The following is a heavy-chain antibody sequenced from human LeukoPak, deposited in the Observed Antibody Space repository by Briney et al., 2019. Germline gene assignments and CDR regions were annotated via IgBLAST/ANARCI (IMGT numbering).Heavy chain of an antibody. D-gene: IGHD6-6*01. CDR1: GFTFSSYA. J-gene: IGHJ6*04. V-gene: IGHV3-23*01. Sequence: PGGSLRLSCAASGFTFSSYAMSWARHAPGKGLEGVSAISGSGGSTYYADSVKGRFTISRDNSKNTLYLQMNSPRAEDTAVYYCAKRTSGYSSSMDVWGKGTTVTVSS. CDR2: ISGSGGST. CDR3: AKRTSGYSSSMDV.